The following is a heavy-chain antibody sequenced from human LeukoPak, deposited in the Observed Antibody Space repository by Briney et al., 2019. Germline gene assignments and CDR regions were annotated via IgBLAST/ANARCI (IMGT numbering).Heavy chain of an antibody. CDR3: ARDVGRGDGMDV. J-gene: IGHJ6*02. Sequence: GGSLRLSCSASGFSLRTYSMNWVRQAPGKGLEWVSYISETSDSTYYADSVKGRFTISRDNAKNSLYLQMNSLRDEDTALYYCARDVGRGDGMDVWAWGPRSPSP. V-gene: IGHV3-48*02. CDR2: ISETSDST. CDR1: GFSLRTYS.